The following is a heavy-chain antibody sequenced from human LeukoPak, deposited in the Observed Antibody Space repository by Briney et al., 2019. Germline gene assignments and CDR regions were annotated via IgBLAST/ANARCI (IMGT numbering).Heavy chain of an antibody. D-gene: IGHD3-10*01. CDR2: ISWNSATI. V-gene: IGHV3-9*01. Sequence: PGGSPRLSCAASGFTFDDYAMHWVRQAPGKGLEWVSGISWNSATIAYADSVKGRFTISRDNAKNSLYLQMNSLRDEDTAFYYCAKSTSIRGGLAPFDYWGQGTLVTVSS. CDR3: AKSTSIRGGLAPFDY. CDR1: GFTFDDYA. J-gene: IGHJ4*02.